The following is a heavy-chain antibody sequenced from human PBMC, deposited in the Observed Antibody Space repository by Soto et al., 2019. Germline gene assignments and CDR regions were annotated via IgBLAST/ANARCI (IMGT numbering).Heavy chain of an antibody. D-gene: IGHD2-8*01. J-gene: IGHJ3*02. CDR1: GFTFDGFG. CDR2: FNWNGNYI. Sequence: PGGSLRLSCAASGFTFDGFGMSWVRQVLGKGPEWVSSFNWNGNYIHYADSVRGRFTISRDSAKKSLYLQMNSLRAEDTAVYYCVRTPSIVLMVYASMALDIWGQGTMVTVSS. CDR3: VRTPSIVLMVYASMALDI. V-gene: IGHV3-20*04.